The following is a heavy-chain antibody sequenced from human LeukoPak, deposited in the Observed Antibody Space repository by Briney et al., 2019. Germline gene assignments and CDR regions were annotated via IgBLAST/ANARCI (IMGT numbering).Heavy chain of an antibody. V-gene: IGHV6-1*01. D-gene: IGHD3-3*01. CDR3: ARDHYDFWSGYSGPDHFDY. CDR1: GDSFSSNSAA. Sequence: SQTLSLTCAVSGDSFSSNSAAWDWHRQSPWRGLEWLGSRYYRSKLYNYYAVSVKSRLTITPDTSKNQFSLQLNSVTPEDTAVYYCARDHYDFWSGYSGPDHFDYWGQAALATVSS. CDR2: RYYRSKLYN. J-gene: IGHJ4*02.